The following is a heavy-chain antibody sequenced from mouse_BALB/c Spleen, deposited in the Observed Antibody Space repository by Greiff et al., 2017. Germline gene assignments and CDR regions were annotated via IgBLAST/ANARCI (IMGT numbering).Heavy chain of an antibody. CDR2: ILPGSGST. V-gene: IGHV1-9*01. J-gene: IGHJ2*01. CDR3: ARRGPAGYFDY. CDR1: GYTFSSYW. Sequence: VQLQQSGAELMKPGASVKISCKATGYTFSSYWIEWVKQRPGHGLEWIGEILPGSGSTNYNEKFKGKATFTADTSSNTAYMQLSSLTSEDSAVYYCARRGPAGYFDYWGQGTTLTVSS.